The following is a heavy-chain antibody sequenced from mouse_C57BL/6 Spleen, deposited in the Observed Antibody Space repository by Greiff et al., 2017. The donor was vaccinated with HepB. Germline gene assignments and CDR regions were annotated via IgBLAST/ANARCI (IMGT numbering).Heavy chain of an antibody. D-gene: IGHD2-4*01. CDR3: ARHHDYDEDWFAY. CDR1: GFSLTSYG. CDR2: IWSDGST. Sequence: VHLVESGPGLVAPSQSLSITCTVSGFSLTSYGVHWVRQPPGKGLEWLVVIWSDGSTTYNSALKSRLSISKDNSKSQVFLKMNSLQTDDTAMYYCARHHDYDEDWFAYWGQGTLVTVSA. V-gene: IGHV2-6-1*01. J-gene: IGHJ3*01.